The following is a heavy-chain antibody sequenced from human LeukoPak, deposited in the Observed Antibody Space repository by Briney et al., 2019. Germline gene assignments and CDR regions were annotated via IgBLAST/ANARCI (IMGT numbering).Heavy chain of an antibody. CDR3: AKVRWAAAAFYYYYGMDV. Sequence: GGSLRLSCAASGFTFSSYSMNWVRQAPGKGLEWVSSISSSSSCIYYADSVKGRFTISRDNAKNSLYLQMNSLRAEDTAVYYCAKVRWAAAAFYYYYGMDVWGQGTTVTVSS. D-gene: IGHD6-13*01. CDR2: ISSSSSCI. V-gene: IGHV3-21*04. J-gene: IGHJ6*02. CDR1: GFTFSSYS.